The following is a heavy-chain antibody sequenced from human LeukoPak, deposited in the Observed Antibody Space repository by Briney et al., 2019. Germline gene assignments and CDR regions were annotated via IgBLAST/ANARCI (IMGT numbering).Heavy chain of an antibody. CDR3: ASHRVKRSYGDHYYFDY. J-gene: IGHJ4*02. CDR2: INHSGST. CDR1: GGSFSGYY. D-gene: IGHD4-17*01. Sequence: SETLTLTCAVYGGSFSGYYWSWIRQPPGKGLEWIGEINHSGSTNYNPSLKSRVTISVDTSKNQFSLKLSSVTAADTAVYYCASHRVKRSYGDHYYFDYWGQGTLVTVSS. V-gene: IGHV4-34*01.